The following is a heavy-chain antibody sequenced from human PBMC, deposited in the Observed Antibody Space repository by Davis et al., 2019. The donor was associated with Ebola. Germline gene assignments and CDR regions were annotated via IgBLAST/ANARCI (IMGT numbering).Heavy chain of an antibody. CDR2: ISAYNGNT. CDR3: ARDREYYDFWSGYYSYYYYGMDV. J-gene: IGHJ6*02. Sequence: ASVKVSCKASGGTFSSYGISWVRQAPGQGLEWMGWISAYNGNTNYAQKLQGRVTMTTDTSTSTAYMELRSLRSDDTAVYYCARDREYYDFWSGYYSYYYYGMDVWGQGTTVTVSS. D-gene: IGHD3-3*01. CDR1: GGTFSSYG. V-gene: IGHV1-18*01.